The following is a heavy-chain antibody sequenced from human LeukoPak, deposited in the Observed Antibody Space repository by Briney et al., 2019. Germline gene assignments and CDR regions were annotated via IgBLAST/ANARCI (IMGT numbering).Heavy chain of an antibody. CDR3: ARVPGDTTGDYLDH. Sequence: ASVKVSCKASGYTFSTYSMNWVRQAPGQGLEWMGWINTNTGNPTYAQGFTGRFVFSLDTSVSTAYLQISSLKAEDTAVYYCARVPGDTTGDYLDHWGQGTLVTVSS. V-gene: IGHV7-4-1*02. CDR2: INTNTGNP. J-gene: IGHJ4*02. CDR1: GYTFSTYS. D-gene: IGHD3-10*01.